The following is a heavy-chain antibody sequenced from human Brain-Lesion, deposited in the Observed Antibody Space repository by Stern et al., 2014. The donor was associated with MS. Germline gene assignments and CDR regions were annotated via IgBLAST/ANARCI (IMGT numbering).Heavy chain of an antibody. CDR3: AEGGSYGFVY. J-gene: IGHJ4*02. CDR1: GNTFTNRD. V-gene: IGHV1-45*02. Sequence: QVQLGQSGAEVKKTGSSVKVSCQASGNTFTNRDLHWVRQAPGQALEWMGWSTPFTCNTNYAQNFQDTVTITMDRSMSTASMDLSSLRSDDTAIYVCAEGGSYGFVYWGQGTLVTVSS. D-gene: IGHD4-17*01. CDR2: STPFTCNT.